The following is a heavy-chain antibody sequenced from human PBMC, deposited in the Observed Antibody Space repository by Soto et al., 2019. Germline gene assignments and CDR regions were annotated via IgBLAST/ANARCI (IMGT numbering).Heavy chain of an antibody. CDR3: AREGGGYCSGGSCQVDY. D-gene: IGHD2-15*01. J-gene: IGHJ4*02. Sequence: QLQLQESGPGLVKPSETLSLTCTVSGGSISSSSYYWGWIRQPPGKGLEWIGSIYYRGNTYYNPSLNRRVTMSVDTSKNQSPLKLSSVTAADPAVYYCAREGGGYCSGGSCQVDYWGQGNLVTVSS. V-gene: IGHV4-39*02. CDR2: IYYRGNT. CDR1: GGSISSSSYY.